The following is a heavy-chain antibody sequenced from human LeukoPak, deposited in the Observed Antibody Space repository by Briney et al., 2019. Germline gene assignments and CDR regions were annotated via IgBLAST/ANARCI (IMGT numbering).Heavy chain of an antibody. D-gene: IGHD6-13*01. CDR1: GFTVSSNY. V-gene: IGHV3-66*01. CDR3: ARERSGQQLDY. Sequence: PGGSLRLSCAASGFTVSSNYMSWVRQAPGKGLEWVSVIYSGGSTYYADSVKGRFTISRDNSKNTLYLQMNSLRAEDTAVYYCARERSGQQLDYWGQGTLVTVSS. CDR2: IYSGGST. J-gene: IGHJ4*02.